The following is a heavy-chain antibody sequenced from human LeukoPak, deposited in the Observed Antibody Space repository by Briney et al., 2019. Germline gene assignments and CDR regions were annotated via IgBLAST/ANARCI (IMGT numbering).Heavy chain of an antibody. CDR1: GYTFTSYG. J-gene: IGHJ4*02. V-gene: IGHV1-18*01. Sequence: ASVRVPCKASGYTFTSYGISWVRQAPGQGLEWMGWISAYNGNTNYAQKLQGRVTMTTDTSTSTAYMELRSLRSDDTAVYYCASSTVTRVFDYWGQGTLVTVSS. D-gene: IGHD4-17*01. CDR3: ASSTVTRVFDY. CDR2: ISAYNGNT.